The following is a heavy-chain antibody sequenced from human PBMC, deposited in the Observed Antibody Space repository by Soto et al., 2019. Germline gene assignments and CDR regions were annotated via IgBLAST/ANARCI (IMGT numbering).Heavy chain of an antibody. Sequence: QVHLVQSGAEVKKPGASVKVSCKASGYTFSSYGVSWVRQAPGQGLEWMGWISAYNGHTNYVEKFQDRVTMTTDTSTSTAYLELRSLRSDDTAMYYCVRDWSLNGYDIFDYWGQGTLVTVPS. CDR2: ISAYNGHT. J-gene: IGHJ4*02. V-gene: IGHV1-18*01. CDR1: GYTFSSYG. D-gene: IGHD5-12*01. CDR3: VRDWSLNGYDIFDY.